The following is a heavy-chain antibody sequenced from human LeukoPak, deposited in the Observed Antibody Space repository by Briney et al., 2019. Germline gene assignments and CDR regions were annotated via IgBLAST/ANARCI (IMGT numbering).Heavy chain of an antibody. D-gene: IGHD3-10*01. CDR1: GGSFSGYY. V-gene: IGHV4-34*01. CDR3: ARGAMVRGIQYYMDV. CDR2: IYYSGST. J-gene: IGHJ6*03. Sequence: SETLSLTCAIYGGSFSGYYWTWIRQPPGKGLEWIGSIYYSGSTYYNPSLKSRVTISVDTSKNQFPLKLSSVTAVDTAVYYCARGAMVRGIQYYMDVWGKGTTVTISS.